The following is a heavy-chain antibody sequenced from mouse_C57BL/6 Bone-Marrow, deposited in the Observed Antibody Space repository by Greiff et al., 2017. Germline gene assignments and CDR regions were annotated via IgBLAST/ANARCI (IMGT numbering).Heavy chain of an antibody. CDR1: GYAFSSSW. D-gene: IGHD2-4*01. V-gene: IGHV1-82*01. J-gene: IGHJ3*01. CDR3: SRGWSFYYYDVSWFAY. CDR2: IYPGDGDT. Sequence: QVQLKQSGPELVKPGASVKISCKASGYAFSSSWMNWVKQRPGKGLEWIGRIYPGDGDTNYNGKFKGKATLTADKSSSTAYMQLSRLTSDDSAVYYCSRGWSFYYYDVSWFAYWGQVTLVTVSA.